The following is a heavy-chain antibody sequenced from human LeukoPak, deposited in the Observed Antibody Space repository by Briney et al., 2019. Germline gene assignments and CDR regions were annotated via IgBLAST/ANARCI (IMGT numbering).Heavy chain of an antibody. V-gene: IGHV4-4*07. CDR2: IHSGGTT. J-gene: IGHJ3*02. CDR1: GDSISDDY. Sequence: SETLSLTCTVSGDSISDDYYTWMRQPAGKGLEWIGRIHSGGTTNYNPSLMSRVTLSIDKSKKHISLRLTSVTAADTALYYCAREVGATGDAFDIWGQGTMVTVSS. D-gene: IGHD1-26*01. CDR3: AREVGATGDAFDI.